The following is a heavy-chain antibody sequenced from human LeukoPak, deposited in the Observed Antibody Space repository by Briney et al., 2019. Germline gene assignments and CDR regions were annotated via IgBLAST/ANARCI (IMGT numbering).Heavy chain of an antibody. CDR3: VRDDANYFSSGYFLPEK. V-gene: IGHV4-34*01. CDR2: INHSGST. Sequence: SETLSLTCAVYGGSFSGYYWSWIRQPPGKGLEWIGEINHSGSTNYNPSLKSRVTISIDTSKNQFSLKLSSVTAEDTAVYYCVRDDANYFSSGYFLPEKWGQGTLVTVSS. D-gene: IGHD3-22*01. J-gene: IGHJ4*02. CDR1: GGSFSGYY.